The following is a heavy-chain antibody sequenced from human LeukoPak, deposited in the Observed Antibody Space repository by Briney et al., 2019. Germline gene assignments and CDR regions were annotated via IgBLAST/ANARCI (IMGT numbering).Heavy chain of an antibody. V-gene: IGHV3-33*01. D-gene: IGHD1-14*01. CDR3: ARGKWNQYYFDY. Sequence: GGSLRLSCAASGFTFSSYGMHWVRQAPGKGLEWVAVIWYDGSNKYYADSVKGRFTISRDNSKNTLYLQMNSLRAEDTAVYYCARGKWNQYYFDYWGQGTLVTVSS. CDR2: IWYDGSNK. CDR1: GFTFSSYG. J-gene: IGHJ4*02.